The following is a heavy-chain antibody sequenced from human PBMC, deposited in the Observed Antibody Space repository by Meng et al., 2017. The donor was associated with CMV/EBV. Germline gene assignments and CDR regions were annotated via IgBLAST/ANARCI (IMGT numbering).Heavy chain of an antibody. Sequence: QWQLKESGPGLAKPSETLSLTCTVSGGSISSSSYYWGWIRQPPGKGLEWIGSIYYSGSTYYNPSLRSRVTISVDTSKNQFSLKLSSVTAADTAVYYCARSMVVAGDWFDPWGQGTLVTVSS. V-gene: IGHV4-39*07. J-gene: IGHJ5*02. CDR2: IYYSGST. D-gene: IGHD2-15*01. CDR3: ARSMVVAGDWFDP. CDR1: GGSISSSSYY.